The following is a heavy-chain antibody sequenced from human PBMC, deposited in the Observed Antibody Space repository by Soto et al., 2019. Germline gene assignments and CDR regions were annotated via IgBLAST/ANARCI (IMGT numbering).Heavy chain of an antibody. D-gene: IGHD4-17*01. CDR2: IYYSGST. CDR3: AGRYGGTLDF. CDR1: GGSISSYY. V-gene: IGHV4-59*08. Sequence: SETLSLTCTVSGGSISSYYWSWIRHPPREGLEWIGYIYYSGSTNYNPSPKSRVTISVDTSKNQFSLKLSSVTAADTAVYYCAGRYGGTLDFWGQGTLVTVSS. J-gene: IGHJ4*02.